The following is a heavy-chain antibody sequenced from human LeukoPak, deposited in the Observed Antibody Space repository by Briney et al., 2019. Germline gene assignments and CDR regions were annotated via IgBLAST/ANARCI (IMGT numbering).Heavy chain of an antibody. CDR1: GGTFSSYA. D-gene: IGHD5-18*01. CDR3: ARVRYSYGCPLFDY. J-gene: IGHJ4*02. V-gene: IGHV1-69*04. Sequence: SVKVSCKASGGTFSSYAISWVRQAPGRGLEWMGRIIPILGIANYAQKLQGRVTITADKSTSTAYMELSSLRSEDTAVYYCARVRYSYGCPLFDYWGQGTLVTVSS. CDR2: IIPILGIA.